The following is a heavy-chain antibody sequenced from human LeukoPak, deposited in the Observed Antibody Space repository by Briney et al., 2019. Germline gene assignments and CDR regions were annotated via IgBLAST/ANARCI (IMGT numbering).Heavy chain of an antibody. D-gene: IGHD4-17*01. CDR3: AKPVHETNSGNYGIDY. V-gene: IGHV3-30*18. CDR2: MSYDGRHI. J-gene: IGHJ4*02. Sequence: GSLRLSCATSGFPISAYCQHRVRQAPGQGPEWGVGMSYDGRHIYYADSVKGRFTISRDSSKNTLYLQMNSLRTEDTAVYYCAKPVHETNSGNYGIDYWGQGTLVTVSS. CDR1: GFPISAYC.